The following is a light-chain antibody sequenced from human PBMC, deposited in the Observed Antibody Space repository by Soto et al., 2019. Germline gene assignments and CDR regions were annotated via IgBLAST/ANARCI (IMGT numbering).Light chain of an antibody. CDR2: EVS. V-gene: IGLV2-14*01. CDR3: SSYRDTSKLV. Sequence: QSALTQPASVSASPGQSITISCSGSSSDVGGYDYVSWYQQHPGKAPKLMIYEVSNRPSGVSDRFSGSKSGNTASLTISRLQADDEADYYCSSYRDTSKLVFGPGTKLTVL. CDR1: SSDVGGYDY. J-gene: IGLJ1*01.